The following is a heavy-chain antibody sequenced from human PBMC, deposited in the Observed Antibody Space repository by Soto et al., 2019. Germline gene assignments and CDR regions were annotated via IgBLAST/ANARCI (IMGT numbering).Heavy chain of an antibody. CDR2: IYYSGST. J-gene: IGHJ5*02. CDR1: GGSINSSIYF. D-gene: IGHD6-19*01. CDR3: AGHYSSGSRNWFDP. Sequence: KTSETLSLTCIVSGGSINSSIYFGVWFRQPPGKGLEWIGSIYYSGSTSYNPSLRSRVTISVDTSKNQFSLKLSSVTAADTAVFYCAGHYSSGSRNWFDPWGQGTLVTVSS. V-gene: IGHV4-39*01.